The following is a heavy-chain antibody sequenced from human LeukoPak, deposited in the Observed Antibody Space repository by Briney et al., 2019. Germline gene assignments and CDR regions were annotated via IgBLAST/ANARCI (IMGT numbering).Heavy chain of an antibody. V-gene: IGHV3-11*01. J-gene: IGHJ3*02. D-gene: IGHD6-19*01. CDR2: ISLSGDII. CDR3: ANPLGSSGRYGAFDI. Sequence: PGGSLRLSCVASGFSFSGYYISWIRQAPGQGLEWVSYISLSGDIIYYADSVKGRFTISRDNSKNTLYLQMNSLRAEDTAVYYCANPLGSSGRYGAFDIWGQGTMVTVSS. CDR1: GFSFSGYY.